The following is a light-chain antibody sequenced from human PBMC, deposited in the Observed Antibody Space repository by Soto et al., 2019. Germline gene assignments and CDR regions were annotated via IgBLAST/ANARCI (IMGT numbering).Light chain of an antibody. J-gene: IGKJ4*01. V-gene: IGKV3-20*01. Sequence: EIVLTQSPVTLSLSPGERATLSCRASQSFSTSYLAWYQQKPGQAPRLLIYGASSRATGIPDRFSGSGSGTDFTLTISRLEPEDFAVYYCQQYGSSPLTFGGGTKVEIK. CDR2: GAS. CDR3: QQYGSSPLT. CDR1: QSFSTSY.